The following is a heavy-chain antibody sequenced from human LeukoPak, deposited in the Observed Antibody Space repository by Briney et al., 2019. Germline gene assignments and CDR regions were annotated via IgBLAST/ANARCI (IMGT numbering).Heavy chain of an antibody. J-gene: IGHJ5*02. Sequence: GASVKVSCKASGYTFTSYDINWVRQATGQGLEWMGWMNPNSGNTGYAQKFQGRVTMTRNTSISTAYMELSSLRSEDTAVYYCARVLRYFDWLSSWGQGTLVTVSS. CDR1: GYTFTSYD. V-gene: IGHV1-8*01. CDR3: ARVLRYFDWLSS. CDR2: MNPNSGNT. D-gene: IGHD3-9*01.